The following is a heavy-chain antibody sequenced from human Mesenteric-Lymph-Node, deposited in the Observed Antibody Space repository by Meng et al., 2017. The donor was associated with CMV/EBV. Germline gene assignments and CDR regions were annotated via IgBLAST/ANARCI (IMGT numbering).Heavy chain of an antibody. D-gene: IGHD1-1*01. CDR3: AREGGQLVFDY. CDR2: VYYSGTT. V-gene: IGHV4-59*01. J-gene: IGHJ4*02. CDR1: SGYISSYY. Sequence: SETLSLTCTVSSGYISSYYWSWIRQPPGKGLEWIGWVYYSGTTNYNPSLKSRVTISIDTSQNHFSLTLTSETAADTAVYYCAREGGQLVFDYWGQGTLVTVS.